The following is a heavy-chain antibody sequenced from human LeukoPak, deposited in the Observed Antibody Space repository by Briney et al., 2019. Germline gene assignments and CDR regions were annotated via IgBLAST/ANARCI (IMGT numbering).Heavy chain of an antibody. Sequence: SETLSLTCTVSGGSISSYYWSWIRQPPGKGLEWIGYIYTSGSTNYNPSLKSRVTISVDTSKNQFSLKLSSVTAADTAVYYCARQSIAATYYYYYYMDVWGKGTTVTVSS. CDR1: GGSISSYY. D-gene: IGHD6-6*01. CDR2: IYTSGST. V-gene: IGHV4-4*09. CDR3: ARQSIAATYYYYYYMDV. J-gene: IGHJ6*03.